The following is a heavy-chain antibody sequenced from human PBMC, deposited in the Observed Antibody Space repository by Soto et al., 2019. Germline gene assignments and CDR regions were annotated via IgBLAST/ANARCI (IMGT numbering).Heavy chain of an antibody. Sequence: QVQLVQSGAEVKKPGSSVKVSCKASGGTFSSYAISWVRQAPGQGLEWLGGIIPIFGTANYAQKFQGRVTITAEESTSTAYMKLSSLSSEDSAVYFCARVVVRAATTGLFDYWGQGTLVTVSS. J-gene: IGHJ4*02. V-gene: IGHV1-69*01. CDR1: GGTFSSYA. CDR2: IIPIFGTA. CDR3: ARVVVRAATTGLFDY. D-gene: IGHD1-26*01.